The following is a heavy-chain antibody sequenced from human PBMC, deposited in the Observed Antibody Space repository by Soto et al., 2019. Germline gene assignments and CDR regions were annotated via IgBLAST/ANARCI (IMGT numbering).Heavy chain of an antibody. CDR3: ARLQVVGAILSDYYGMDV. J-gene: IGHJ6*02. V-gene: IGHV3-74*01. CDR1: GFTFSSYW. CDR2: INSDVSST. D-gene: IGHD1-26*01. Sequence: GGSLRLSGAASGFTFSSYWMHWGGQSPGKGWVWVSRINSDVSSTSYAASVNGRFPIPRDNAQNTLYLQMHSLRAEHTAVYYCARLQVVGAILSDYYGMDVWGQGTPVTVSS.